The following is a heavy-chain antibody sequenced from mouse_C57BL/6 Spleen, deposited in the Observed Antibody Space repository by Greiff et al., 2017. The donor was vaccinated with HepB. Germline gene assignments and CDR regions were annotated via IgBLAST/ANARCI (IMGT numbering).Heavy chain of an antibody. CDR2: IYPSDSET. V-gene: IGHV1-61*01. CDR1: GYTFTSYW. Sequence: QVQLQQPGAELVRPGSSVKLSCKASGYTFTSYWMDWVKQRPGQGLEWIGNIYPSDSETHYNQKFKDKATLTVDKSSSTAYMQLSSLTSEDSAVYYCARNKPPNYYVSSYDYWGQGTTLTVSS. CDR3: ARNKPPNYYVSSYDY. J-gene: IGHJ2*01. D-gene: IGHD1-1*01.